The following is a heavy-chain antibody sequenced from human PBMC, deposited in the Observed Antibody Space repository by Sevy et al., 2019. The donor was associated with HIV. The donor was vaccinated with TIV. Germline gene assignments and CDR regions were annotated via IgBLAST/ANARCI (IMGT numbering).Heavy chain of an antibody. CDR2: ISGSGDSGDKT. CDR3: ARKYDSSGYFDY. D-gene: IGHD3-22*01. Sequence: GGSLRLSCAASGFTFSRYAMNWVRQAPGKGLEWVSGISGSGDSGDKTNYADSVKGRFTISRDDSKNSLYLQLNSLRAEDTAIYYCARKYDSSGYFDYWGQGTLVTVSS. J-gene: IGHJ4*02. CDR1: GFTFSRYA. V-gene: IGHV3-23*01.